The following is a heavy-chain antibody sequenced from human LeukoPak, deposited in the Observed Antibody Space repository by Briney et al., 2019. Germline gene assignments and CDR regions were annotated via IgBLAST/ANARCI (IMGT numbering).Heavy chain of an antibody. V-gene: IGHV3-23*01. CDR1: GFTFSGYG. CDR2: ISGSGGST. J-gene: IGHJ4*02. Sequence: GGSLRLSCAASGFTFSGYGMHWVRQAPGKGLEWVSAISGSGGSTYYADSVKGRFTIPRDNSKNTLYLQMNSLRAEDTAVYYCAKPRDIVLMVYAHWGQGTLVTVSS. CDR3: AKPRDIVLMVYAH. D-gene: IGHD2-8*01.